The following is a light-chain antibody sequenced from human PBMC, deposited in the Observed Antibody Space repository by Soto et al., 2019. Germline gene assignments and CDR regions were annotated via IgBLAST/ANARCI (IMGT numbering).Light chain of an antibody. Sequence: QSALTQPASVSGSPGQSITISCTGTSSDVGGYNFVSWYQQHPGKAPKLMIYEGIKRPSGVSNRFSGSKSGNTAFLTISGLQAEDEADYYCCSYAGSGTDNYVFGSGTQVTVL. J-gene: IGLJ1*01. CDR2: EGI. CDR3: CSYAGSGTDNYV. CDR1: SSDVGGYNF. V-gene: IGLV2-23*01.